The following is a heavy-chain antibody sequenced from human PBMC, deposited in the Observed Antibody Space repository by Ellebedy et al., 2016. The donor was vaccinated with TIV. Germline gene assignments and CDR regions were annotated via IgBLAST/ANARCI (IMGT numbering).Heavy chain of an antibody. CDR3: ARHVTEKDTAMVLGPVDY. J-gene: IGHJ4*02. CDR2: IYPGDSDT. CDR1: GKSFSNYW. D-gene: IGHD5-18*01. Sequence: GESLKISCKGSGKSFSNYWIGWVRQMPGKGLEWMGIIYPGDSDTRYSPSFQGQVTISADKSISTAYLQWSSLKASDTAMYYCARHVTEKDTAMVLGPVDYWGQGTLVTVSS. V-gene: IGHV5-51*01.